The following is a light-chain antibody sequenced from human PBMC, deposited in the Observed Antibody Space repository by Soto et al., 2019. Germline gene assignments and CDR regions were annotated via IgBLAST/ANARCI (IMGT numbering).Light chain of an antibody. V-gene: IGKV3-11*01. CDR3: QQRSKWPIT. J-gene: IGKJ5*01. CDR2: DAS. CDR1: QSVSTY. Sequence: EIVLTQSPATLSLSPGERATHSCRATQSVSTYLAWYQQKPGRAPRLLIYDASKRATGIPARFSGSGSGTGFTLTISSLEPEDFAVYYCQQRSKWPITFGQGTRLE.